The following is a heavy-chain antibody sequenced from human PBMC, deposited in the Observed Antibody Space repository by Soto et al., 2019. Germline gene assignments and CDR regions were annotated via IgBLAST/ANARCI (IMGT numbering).Heavy chain of an antibody. D-gene: IGHD3-3*02. CDR3: AKPLLADLYGMDV. Sequence: ASVKVSCKASGYTFTSYGISWVRQAPGQGLEWMGWISAYNGNTNYAQKLQGRVTMTTDTSTSTAYMELRSLRAEDTAVYYCAKPLLADLYGMDVWGQGTTVTVSS. V-gene: IGHV1-18*01. CDR1: GYTFTSYG. CDR2: ISAYNGNT. J-gene: IGHJ6*02.